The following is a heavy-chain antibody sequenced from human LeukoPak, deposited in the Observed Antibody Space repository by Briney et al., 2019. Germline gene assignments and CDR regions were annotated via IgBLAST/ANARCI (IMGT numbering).Heavy chain of an antibody. CDR3: ARAPYGDYVFDY. Sequence: SQTLSLTCAVSGGFISSGGYSWSWIRQPPGKGLEWIGYIYHSGSTYYNPSLKSRVTISVDRSKNQFSLKLSSVTAADTAVYYCARAPYGDYVFDYWGQGTLVTVSS. J-gene: IGHJ4*02. D-gene: IGHD4-17*01. CDR1: GGFISSGGYS. CDR2: IYHSGST. V-gene: IGHV4-30-2*01.